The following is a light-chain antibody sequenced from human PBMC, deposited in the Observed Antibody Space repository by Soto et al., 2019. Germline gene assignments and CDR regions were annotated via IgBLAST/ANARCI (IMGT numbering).Light chain of an antibody. CDR1: QSVSSSY. V-gene: IGKV3-20*01. CDR2: GAS. Sequence: EIVLTQSPGILSLSPGERATLSCRASQSVSSSYLAWYQHKPGQAPRLLIYGASSRATGIPDRFSGSGSGTDFTLTISRLEPEGFAVYYCQQYGSSPLTFGGGNKVEIK. J-gene: IGKJ4*01. CDR3: QQYGSSPLT.